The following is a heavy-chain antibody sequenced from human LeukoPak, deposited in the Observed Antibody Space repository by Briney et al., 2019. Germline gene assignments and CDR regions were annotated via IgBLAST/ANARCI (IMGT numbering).Heavy chain of an antibody. D-gene: IGHD3-22*01. Sequence: GGSLRLSCAASGFTFSSYAMSGVRQAPGKGLAGVSAISGSGGSTYYADSVKGRFTISRDNSKNTLYLQMNSLRAEDTAVYYCAKNYYDSSGPFLVWGQGTMVTVSS. CDR2: ISGSGGST. J-gene: IGHJ3*01. CDR3: AKNYYDSSGPFLV. V-gene: IGHV3-23*01. CDR1: GFTFSSYA.